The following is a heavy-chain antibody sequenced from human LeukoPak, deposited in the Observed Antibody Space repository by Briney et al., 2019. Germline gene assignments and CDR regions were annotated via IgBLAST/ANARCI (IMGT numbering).Heavy chain of an antibody. CDR1: GYTFTGYY. CDR2: ISAYNGNT. Sequence: GASVKVSCKASGYTFTGYYMHWVRQAPGQGLEWMGWISAYNGNTNYAQKLQGRVTMTTDTSTSTAYMELRSLRSDDTAVYYCARVYSSGWYDYWGQGTLVTVSS. V-gene: IGHV1-18*04. J-gene: IGHJ4*02. D-gene: IGHD6-19*01. CDR3: ARVYSSGWYDY.